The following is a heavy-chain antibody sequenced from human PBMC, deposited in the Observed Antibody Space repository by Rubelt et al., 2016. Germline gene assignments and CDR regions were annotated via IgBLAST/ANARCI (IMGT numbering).Heavy chain of an antibody. Sequence: ESGPGLVKPSETLSLTCTVSGGSISSYYWSWIRQPAGKGLEWIGRIYTSGSTNYNPSLKSRVTMSVDTSKNQFSLKLSSVTAADTAVYYCARAARSLVRDILTGYYSEHDDAFDIWGQGTMVTVSS. CDR3: ARAARSLVRDILTGYYSEHDDAFDI. CDR2: IYTSGST. V-gene: IGHV4-4*07. D-gene: IGHD3-9*01. CDR1: GGSISSYY. J-gene: IGHJ3*02.